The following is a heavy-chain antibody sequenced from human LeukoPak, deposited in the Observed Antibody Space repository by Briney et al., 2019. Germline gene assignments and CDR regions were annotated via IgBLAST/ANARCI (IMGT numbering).Heavy chain of an antibody. CDR3: ARDRVAGTVRAFDI. V-gene: IGHV4-31*03. Sequence: SQTLSLTCTVSGGSISSGGYYWSWIRQHPGKGLEWIGYIYYSGSTYYNPSLKSRVTISVGTSKNQFSLKLSSVTAADTAVYYCARDRVAGTVRAFDIWGQGTMVTVSS. J-gene: IGHJ3*02. CDR1: GGSISSGGYY. CDR2: IYYSGST. D-gene: IGHD6-19*01.